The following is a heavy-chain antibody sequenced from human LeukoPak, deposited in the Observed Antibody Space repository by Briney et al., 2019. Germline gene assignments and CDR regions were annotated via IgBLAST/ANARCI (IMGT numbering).Heavy chain of an antibody. CDR2: IRYDGSNK. CDR3: ARDLEDYGGNFDY. Sequence: GGSLRLSCAASGFTFSSYGMHWVRQAPGKGLEWVAFIRYDGSNKYYADSVKGRFTISRDNSKNTLYLQMNSLRAEDTAVYYCARDLEDYGGNFDYWGQGTLVTVSS. V-gene: IGHV3-30*02. CDR1: GFTFSSYG. D-gene: IGHD4-23*01. J-gene: IGHJ4*02.